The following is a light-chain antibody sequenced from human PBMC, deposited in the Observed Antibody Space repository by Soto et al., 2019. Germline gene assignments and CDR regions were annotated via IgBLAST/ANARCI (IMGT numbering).Light chain of an antibody. Sequence: EIVMTQSPATLSVSPGERATLSCRASQSVSSNLAWYQQKPGQAPRLLIYGPSTRATGIPARFSGSGSGTDFTLTISSLQSEDFAVYYCQQYNNWPLTFGQGTRLEI. CDR3: QQYNNWPLT. J-gene: IGKJ5*01. CDR1: QSVSSN. V-gene: IGKV3-15*01. CDR2: GPS.